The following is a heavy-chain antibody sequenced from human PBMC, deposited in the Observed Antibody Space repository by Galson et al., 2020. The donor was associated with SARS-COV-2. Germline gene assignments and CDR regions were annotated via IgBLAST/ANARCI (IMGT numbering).Heavy chain of an antibody. Sequence: GGSLRLSCAASGFTFSYYWMTWVRQAPGKGLEWVANIKQDGSEKYYVDSVKGRFTISRDNAKKSLYLQMNSLRAEDTAIYYCARYDQKYTYGLDYWGQGTLVTVSS. V-gene: IGHV3-7*03. CDR2: IKQDGSEK. D-gene: IGHD5-18*01. J-gene: IGHJ4*02. CDR1: GFTFSYYW. CDR3: ARYDQKYTYGLDY.